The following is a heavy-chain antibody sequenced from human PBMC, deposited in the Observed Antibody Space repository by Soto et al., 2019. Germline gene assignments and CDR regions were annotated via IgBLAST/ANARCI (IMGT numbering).Heavy chain of an antibody. Sequence: EVQLVESGGGLAKPGGSLTLSCAASGFSFSNVWMSWVRQAPGKGLEWVAHIKSNTVSGTTDHTATGRVRFTISRDESSYTLYLQKNSIKIVDKAGYYCTTYSAQTFCEGGPSCTVQNKYHDPWGQGTLVTVSS. D-gene: IGHD2-2*01. CDR3: TTYSAQTFCEGGPSCTVQNKYHDP. V-gene: IGHV3-15*01. CDR1: GFSFSNVW. J-gene: IGHJ5*02. CDR2: IKSNTVSGTT.